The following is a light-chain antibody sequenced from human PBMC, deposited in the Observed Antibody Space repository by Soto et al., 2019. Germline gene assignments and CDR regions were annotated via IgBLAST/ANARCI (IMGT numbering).Light chain of an antibody. CDR2: AAF. J-gene: IGKJ1*01. CDR3: QKYNTVPWT. CDR1: QAFSNY. Sequence: DIQMTQSPSSLSASVGDRVTITCRASQAFSNYLAWYQQKPGKVPNLLIYAAFSLQSGVPSRFSGRGTGTEFILTISSLQPEDVATYYSQKYNTVPWTFGQGTKVDIK. V-gene: IGKV1-27*01.